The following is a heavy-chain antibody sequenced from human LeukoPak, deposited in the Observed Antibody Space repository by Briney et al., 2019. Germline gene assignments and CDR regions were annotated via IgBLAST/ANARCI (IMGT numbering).Heavy chain of an antibody. CDR1: GFTFSSYW. V-gene: IGHV3-74*01. CDR3: AREGSQYYFESGGYYNWFDP. D-gene: IGHD3-22*01. CDR2: INSDGSST. Sequence: GGSLRLSCAASGFTFSSYWMHWVRQAPGKGLVWVSRINSDGSSTNYAGAVKGRFTISRDNAKNTVYLQMNSLTVGDTAVYYCAREGSQYYFESGGYYNWFDPWGQGTLVTVSS. J-gene: IGHJ5*02.